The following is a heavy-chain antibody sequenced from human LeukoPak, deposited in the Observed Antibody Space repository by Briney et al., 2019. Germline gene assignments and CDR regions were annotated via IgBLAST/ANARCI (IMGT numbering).Heavy chain of an antibody. D-gene: IGHD3-10*01. J-gene: IGHJ2*01. CDR3: ARVGPLATRSAGHYYFDL. V-gene: IGHV3-23*01. Sequence: PGGTLRLSCAASGFTFSNYAMSWVRRAPGKGLEWFSTVSDKGDATAHADSVKGRSTISRDNAKNTLSLLMNILRAEDTAVYYCARVGPLATRSAGHYYFDLWGRGTLVTVSS. CDR1: GFTFSNYA. CDR2: VSDKGDAT.